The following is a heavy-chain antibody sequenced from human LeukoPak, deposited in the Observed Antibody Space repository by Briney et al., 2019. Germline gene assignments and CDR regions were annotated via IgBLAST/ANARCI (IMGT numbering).Heavy chain of an antibody. CDR2: ISDSGNTI. J-gene: IGHJ3*02. CDR3: ARARDNWNYEAFDI. Sequence: PGGSLRLSCAASGFTFSDYYMNWIRQAPGKGLEWDSYISDSGNTIHSADSVKGRFTISRDNAKNSLYLQMNSLRAEDTAVYYCARARDNWNYEAFDIWGQGTMVTVSS. CDR1: GFTFSDYY. V-gene: IGHV3-11*01. D-gene: IGHD1-7*01.